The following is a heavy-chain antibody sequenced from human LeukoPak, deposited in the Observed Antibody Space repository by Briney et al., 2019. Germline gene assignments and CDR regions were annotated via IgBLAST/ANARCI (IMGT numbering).Heavy chain of an antibody. V-gene: IGHV3-33*01. CDR3: ARYFDWLSPYYYYMDV. J-gene: IGHJ6*03. D-gene: IGHD3-9*01. CDR2: IWYDGSNK. Sequence: PGRSLRLSCAASGFTFSSYGMHWVRQAPGKGLEWVAVIWYDGSNKYYADSVKGRFTISRDNSKNTLYLQMNSLRAEDTAVYYCARYFDWLSPYYYYMDVWGKGTTVTVS. CDR1: GFTFSSYG.